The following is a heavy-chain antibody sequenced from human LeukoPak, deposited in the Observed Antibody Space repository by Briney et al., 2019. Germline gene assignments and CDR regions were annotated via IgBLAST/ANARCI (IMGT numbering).Heavy chain of an antibody. CDR3: ARGLRSDFDY. Sequence: KDGEPLQISCKGSGSSFTSYWIGWVRQMPGKGLEWMGIIYPGDSDTRCSPSFQGQVTISADKSISTAYLQWSSLKASDTAMYYCARGLRSDFDYWGQGTLVTVSS. V-gene: IGHV5-51*01. J-gene: IGHJ4*02. D-gene: IGHD5-12*01. CDR2: IYPGDSDT. CDR1: GSSFTSYW.